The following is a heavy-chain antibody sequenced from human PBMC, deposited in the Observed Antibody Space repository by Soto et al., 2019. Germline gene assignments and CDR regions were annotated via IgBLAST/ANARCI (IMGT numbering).Heavy chain of an antibody. CDR3: AKERSSGWSLDY. Sequence: PGGSLRLSCAASGFTFRSYAMSWVRQAPGKGLEWVSGISGSGISTHYADSVKGRFTVSRDNSKNTLYLQMNNLRAEDTAVFYCAKERSSGWSLDYWGQGTLVTVPS. J-gene: IGHJ4*02. CDR1: GFTFRSYA. D-gene: IGHD6-19*01. CDR2: ISGSGIST. V-gene: IGHV3-23*01.